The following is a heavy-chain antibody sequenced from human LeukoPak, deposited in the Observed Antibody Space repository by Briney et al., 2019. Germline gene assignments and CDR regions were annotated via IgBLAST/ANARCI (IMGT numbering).Heavy chain of an antibody. D-gene: IGHD5-18*01. CDR2: VNHRGSA. V-gene: IGHV4-34*01. CDR1: NGSFSDYY. CDR3: ARRRRGYKNGWPDAIDI. J-gene: IGHJ3*02. Sequence: SETLSLTCAVYNGSFSDYYWSWIRQPPGKGLEWIGEVNHRGSANYNPSLESRVTISGDTSKTQFSLKVKSVTAADTAVYYCARRRRGYKNGWPDAIDIWGQGTMGTVSS.